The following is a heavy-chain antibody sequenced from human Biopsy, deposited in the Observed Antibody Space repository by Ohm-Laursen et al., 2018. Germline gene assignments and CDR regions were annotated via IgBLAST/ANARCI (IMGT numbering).Heavy chain of an antibody. CDR2: IYYSGNT. V-gene: IGHV4-39*01. Sequence: SETLSLTCTVSGGSISDSTYHWGWIRQSPGKGLEWIGHIYYSGNTDYSPSLKSRVTISVDTSNNQFSLKLRYVTAADTAVYYCARQVDFWSGYVDYWGQGTLVAVSS. CDR3: ARQVDFWSGYVDY. CDR1: GGSISDSTYH. J-gene: IGHJ4*02. D-gene: IGHD3-3*01.